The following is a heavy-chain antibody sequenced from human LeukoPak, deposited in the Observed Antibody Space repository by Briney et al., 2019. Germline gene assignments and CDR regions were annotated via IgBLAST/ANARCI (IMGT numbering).Heavy chain of an antibody. J-gene: IGHJ4*02. CDR3: ARAVYDSSGYYFDY. Sequence: ASVKVSCKASGGTFSSYAISWVRQAPGQGLEWMGRIIPIFGAANYAQKFQGRVTITTDESTSTAYMELSSLRSEDTAVYYCARAVYDSSGYYFDYWGQGTLVTVSS. V-gene: IGHV1-69*05. CDR2: IIPIFGAA. CDR1: GGTFSSYA. D-gene: IGHD3-22*01.